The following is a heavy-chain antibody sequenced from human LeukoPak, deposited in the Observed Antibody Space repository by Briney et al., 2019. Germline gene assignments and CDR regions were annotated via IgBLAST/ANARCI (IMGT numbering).Heavy chain of an antibody. J-gene: IGHJ6*03. CDR2: ISGYDGNT. CDR1: GYTFINYG. Sequence: ASVKVSCKASGYTFINYGISWVRQAPGQGLEWMGWISGYDGNTNYAQKVQGRVTMTTDTSTSTAYMELRSLRSDDTAVYYCARDLARQQLEFYYYYYMDVWGKGTTVTVSS. V-gene: IGHV1-18*01. D-gene: IGHD6-13*01. CDR3: ARDLARQQLEFYYYYYMDV.